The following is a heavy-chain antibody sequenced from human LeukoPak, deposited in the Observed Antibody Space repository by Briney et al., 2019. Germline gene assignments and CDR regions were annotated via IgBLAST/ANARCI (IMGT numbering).Heavy chain of an antibody. CDR3: ARDGRDGYNYFDY. CDR2: ISDSGGST. Sequence: GGSLRLSCAASGFTFSGYAMSWVRQAPGKGLEWVSGISDSGGSTYYTDAVKGRFTISRDNSKNTLYLQMNSLRAEDTAVYYCARDGRDGYNYFDYWGQGTLVTVSS. J-gene: IGHJ4*02. D-gene: IGHD5-24*01. CDR1: GFTFSGYA. V-gene: IGHV3-23*01.